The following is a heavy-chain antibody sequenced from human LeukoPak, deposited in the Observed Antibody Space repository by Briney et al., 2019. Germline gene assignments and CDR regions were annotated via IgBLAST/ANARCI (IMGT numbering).Heavy chain of an antibody. Sequence: PGGSLRLSCAASGFTFSIHWMHWVRQPPGGGLVWVAHINNDGTTTTYADSVRGRFTISRDNAKNTLDLQMNSLRAEDTAVYYCVRDWYGIDYWGQGVLVTVPS. D-gene: IGHD6-13*01. J-gene: IGHJ4*02. CDR1: GFTFSIHW. CDR2: INNDGTTT. CDR3: VRDWYGIDY. V-gene: IGHV3-74*01.